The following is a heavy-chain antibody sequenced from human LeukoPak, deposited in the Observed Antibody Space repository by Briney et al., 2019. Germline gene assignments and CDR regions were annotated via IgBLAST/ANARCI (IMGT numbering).Heavy chain of an antibody. CDR3: ARDRGRYCSGGSCSGSVDY. J-gene: IGHJ4*02. V-gene: IGHV4-30-4*01. CDR2: IYHSGST. D-gene: IGHD2-15*01. CDR1: GGSISGGDYY. Sequence: PSETLSLTCSVSGGSISGGDYYWSWIRQPPGKGLEWIGYIYHSGSTYYNPSLKSRVTISVDTSKNQFSLKLSSVIAADTAVYYCARDRGRYCSGGSCSGSVDYWGQGTLVTVSS.